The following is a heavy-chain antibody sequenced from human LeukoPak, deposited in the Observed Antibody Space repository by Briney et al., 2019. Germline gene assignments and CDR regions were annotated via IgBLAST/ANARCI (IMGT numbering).Heavy chain of an antibody. V-gene: IGHV1-2*02. Sequence: GASVTVSFTASGYTFTVYYMHWVRQAPGQGLEWMGWINPNSGGTNYAQKFQGRVTVTRDTSISTAYMELSRLRSDDTAVYYCARDRDSSSRDYFDYWGQGTLVTVSS. CDR2: INPNSGGT. D-gene: IGHD6-6*01. CDR3: ARDRDSSSRDYFDY. J-gene: IGHJ4*02. CDR1: GYTFTVYY.